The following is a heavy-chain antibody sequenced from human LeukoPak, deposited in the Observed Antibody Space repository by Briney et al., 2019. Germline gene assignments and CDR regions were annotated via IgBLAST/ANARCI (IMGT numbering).Heavy chain of an antibody. CDR2: ISYDGSNK. CDR1: GFTFTTYG. D-gene: IGHD3-9*01. J-gene: IGHJ4*02. CDR3: ARELVSRYYDILTGYYPLAY. V-gene: IGHV3-30*03. Sequence: GGSLRLSCAASGFTFTTYGTHWVRQAPGKGLEWVAVISYDGSNKYYADSVKGRFTISRDDSKNTLYLQMNSLRAEDTAVYYCARELVSRYYDILTGYYPLAYWGQGTLVTVSS.